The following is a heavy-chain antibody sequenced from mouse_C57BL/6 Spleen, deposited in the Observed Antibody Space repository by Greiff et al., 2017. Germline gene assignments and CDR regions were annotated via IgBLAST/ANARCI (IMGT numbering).Heavy chain of an antibody. J-gene: IGHJ3*01. Sequence: QVQLQQPGAELVKPGASVKLSCKASGYTFTSYWMPWVQQRPGRGLEWIGRIDPNRGGTKYNEKFKSKATLTVDKPSSTAYMQRSSLTSEDSSVYDCARDENSSGYQFAYWGQGTLVTVSA. V-gene: IGHV1-72*01. D-gene: IGHD3-2*02. CDR2: IDPNRGGT. CDR3: ARDENSSGYQFAY. CDR1: GYTFTSYW.